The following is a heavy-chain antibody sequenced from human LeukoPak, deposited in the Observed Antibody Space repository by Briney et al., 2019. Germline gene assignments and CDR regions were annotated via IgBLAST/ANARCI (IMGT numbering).Heavy chain of an antibody. CDR3: ARTSSTSPGGGYYFDY. Sequence: SSETLSLTCAVYGGSFSGYYWSWIRQPPGKGPEWIGEINHSGSTNYNPSLKSRVTISVDTSKNQFSLKLSSVTAADTAVYYCARTSSTSPGGGYYFDYWGQGTLVTVSS. CDR2: INHSGST. J-gene: IGHJ4*02. D-gene: IGHD2-2*01. CDR1: GGSFSGYY. V-gene: IGHV4-34*01.